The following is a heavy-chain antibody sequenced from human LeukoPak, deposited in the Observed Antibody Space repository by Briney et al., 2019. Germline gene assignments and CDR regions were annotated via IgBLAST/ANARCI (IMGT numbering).Heavy chain of an antibody. J-gene: IGHJ2*01. V-gene: IGHV3-13*01. CDR2: IGVTGDT. D-gene: IGHD2-15*01. Sequence: GGSLRLSCAASGFTFSKDDFHWVRQAPGKGLEWVAAIGVTGDTYYADSVKGRFTNSRKDAANSLYLQMRSLGAGDTALYYCTKEFCGSRAACAGGSYYDFWGRGEVVTVSA. CDR3: TKEFCGSRAACAGGSYYDF. CDR1: GFTFSKDD.